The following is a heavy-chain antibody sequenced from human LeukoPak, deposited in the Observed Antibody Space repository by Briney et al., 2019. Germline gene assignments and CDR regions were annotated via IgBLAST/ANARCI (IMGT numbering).Heavy chain of an antibody. V-gene: IGHV3-69-1*01. J-gene: IGHJ3*02. D-gene: IGHD3-3*01. CDR1: GFXFSSHS. CDR2: VTSTNKI. Sequence: GGSLRLSCVASGFXFSSHSINWVRQAPGKGLEWLAPVTSTNKIHYADSVKGRFTISRDNAENSVYLQMNSLRDEDTAVYSCARAQTLFWEFDGFDIWGRGTKVTVSS. CDR3: ARAQTLFWEFDGFDI.